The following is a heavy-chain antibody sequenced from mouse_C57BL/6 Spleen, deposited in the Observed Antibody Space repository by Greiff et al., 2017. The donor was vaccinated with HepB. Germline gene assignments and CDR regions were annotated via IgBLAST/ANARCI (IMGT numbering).Heavy chain of an antibody. Sequence: VQRVESGAELVKPGASVKMSCKASGYTFTTYPIEWMKQNHGKSLEWIGNFHPYNDDTKYNEKFKGKATLTVEKSSSTVYLELSRLTSDDSAVYYCASAYYDYDWYFDVWGTGTTVTVSS. V-gene: IGHV1-47*01. CDR2: FHPYNDDT. CDR3: ASAYYDYDWYFDV. J-gene: IGHJ1*03. CDR1: GYTFTTYP. D-gene: IGHD2-4*01.